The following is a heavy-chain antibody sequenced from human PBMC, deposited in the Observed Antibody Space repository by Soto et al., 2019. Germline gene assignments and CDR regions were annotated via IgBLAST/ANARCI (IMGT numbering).Heavy chain of an antibody. V-gene: IGHV3-74*01. Sequence: EVQLVESGGGIVQPGGSLRLSCAASGFTFSSYWMHWVRQAPGKGLVWVSRINSDGSRTSYADSAKGRFTISRDNAKKTVYRTMNRPRAENTAVYYGARGDGDYSDGNGYLGRHWGQGTLVTVSS. D-gene: IGHD3-22*01. CDR2: INSDGSRT. CDR1: GFTFSSYW. J-gene: IGHJ4*02. CDR3: ARGDGDYSDGNGYLGRH.